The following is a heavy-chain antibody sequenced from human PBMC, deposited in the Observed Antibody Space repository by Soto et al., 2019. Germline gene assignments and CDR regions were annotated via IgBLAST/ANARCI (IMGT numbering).Heavy chain of an antibody. J-gene: IGHJ6*02. CDR3: ARDIRFLEWFSYGMDV. V-gene: IGHV1-18*01. Sequence: GASVKVSCKASGYTFTSYGISWVRQAPGQGLEWMGWISAYNGNTNYAQKLQGRVTMTTDTSTSTAYMELRSLRSDDTAVYYCARDIRFLEWFSYGMDVWGQGTTVTVSS. CDR2: ISAYNGNT. CDR1: GYTFTSYG. D-gene: IGHD3-3*01.